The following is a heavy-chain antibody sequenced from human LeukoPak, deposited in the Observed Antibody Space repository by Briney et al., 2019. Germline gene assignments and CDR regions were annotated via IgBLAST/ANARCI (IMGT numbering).Heavy chain of an antibody. CDR2: IYPGDSDT. V-gene: IGHV5-51*01. CDR1: GYSFTSYW. CDR3: ARATNYYYYGMDV. Sequence: GESLKISCKGSGYSFTSYWIGWVRQMPGKGLEWMGIIYPGDSDTGYSPSFQGQVTISADKSISTAYLQWSSLKASDTAMYYCARATNYYYYGMDVWGQGTTVTVSS. D-gene: IGHD1-26*01. J-gene: IGHJ6*02.